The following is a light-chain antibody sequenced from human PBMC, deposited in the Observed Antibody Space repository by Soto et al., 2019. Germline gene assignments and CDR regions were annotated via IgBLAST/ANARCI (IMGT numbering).Light chain of an antibody. J-gene: IGLJ2*01. CDR3: SSFAGNNNLV. CDR1: SSNVGGFYY. V-gene: IGLV2-8*01. Sequence: QSALTQPPSASGSPGQSVTISCTGTSSNVGGFYYVPWYQQLPGKAPKLMISEDSKRPSGVPDRFSASKSGNTASLTVSGLQAEDEADYYCSSFAGNNNLVFGGGTKLTVL. CDR2: EDS.